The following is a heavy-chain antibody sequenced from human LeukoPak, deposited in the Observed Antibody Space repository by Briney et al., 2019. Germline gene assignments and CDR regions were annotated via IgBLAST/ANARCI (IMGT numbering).Heavy chain of an antibody. D-gene: IGHD6-13*01. Sequence: SETLSLTCTVSGGSISSYYWSWIRQPAGKGLEWIGRIYTSGSTNYNPSLESRVTMSVDTSKNQFSLKLSSVTAADTAVYYCARVGWQQLVIDPWGQGTLVTVSS. CDR1: GGSISSYY. J-gene: IGHJ5*02. CDR2: IYTSGST. CDR3: ARVGWQQLVIDP. V-gene: IGHV4-4*07.